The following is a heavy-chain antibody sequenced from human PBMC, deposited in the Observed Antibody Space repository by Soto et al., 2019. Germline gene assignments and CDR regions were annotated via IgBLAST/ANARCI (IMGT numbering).Heavy chain of an antibody. D-gene: IGHD3-10*01. V-gene: IGHV3-30*18. CDR2: ISYDGTIK. Sequence: TGGSLRLSCAASGFTFTPYGMHWVRQVPGQGPEWVAVISYDGTIKHYADSVKGRFTISRDNSNNTLYLEMHSLRTEDTALYYCAKDRAWQAGRYFYGMDVWGQGTTVTVSS. J-gene: IGHJ6*02. CDR1: GFTFTPYG. CDR3: AKDRAWQAGRYFYGMDV.